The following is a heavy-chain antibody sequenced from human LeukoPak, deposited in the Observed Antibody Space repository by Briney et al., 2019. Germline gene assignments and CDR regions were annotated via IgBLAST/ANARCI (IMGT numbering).Heavy chain of an antibody. CDR2: IYYSGST. D-gene: IGHD3-10*01. V-gene: IGHV4-59*01. Sequence: SETLSLTCTVSGGSISSYYWSWIRQPPGKGLEWLGYIYYSGSTNYNPSLKSRVTISVDTSKNQFSLKLSSVTAADTAVYYCARGASTVLLWFGESEFGDGMDVWGQGTTVTVSS. CDR1: GGSISSYY. J-gene: IGHJ6*02. CDR3: ARGASTVLLWFGESEFGDGMDV.